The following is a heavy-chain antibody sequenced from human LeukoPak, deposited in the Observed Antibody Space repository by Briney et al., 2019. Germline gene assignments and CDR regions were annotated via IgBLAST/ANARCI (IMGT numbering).Heavy chain of an antibody. V-gene: IGHV3-21*01. D-gene: IGHD4-17*01. CDR3: ARDFYGDYVAAFDL. Sequence: GGSLRLSCAASGLTFSTYMMNWVRQAPGKGLEGVSSISSSSSYIYYAESVKGRFTISRDNDKNSLYLQMNSLRAEDTAVYYCARDFYGDYVAAFDLWGQGTMVTVSS. J-gene: IGHJ3*01. CDR1: GLTFSTYM. CDR2: ISSSSSYI.